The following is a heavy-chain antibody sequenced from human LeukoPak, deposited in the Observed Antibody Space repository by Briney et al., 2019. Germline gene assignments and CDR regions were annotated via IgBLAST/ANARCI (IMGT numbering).Heavy chain of an antibody. J-gene: IGHJ4*02. V-gene: IGHV4-39*01. CDR3: ARLGYSGYDPCPDY. CDR1: GGFISSSSYY. D-gene: IGHD5-12*01. Sequence: SETLSLTCTVSGGFISSSSYYWGWIRQPPGKGLEWIGSIYYSGSTYYTPSLKSRVTISVDTSKNQFSLKLSSVTAADTAVYYCARLGYSGYDPCPDYWGQGTLVTVSS. CDR2: IYYSGST.